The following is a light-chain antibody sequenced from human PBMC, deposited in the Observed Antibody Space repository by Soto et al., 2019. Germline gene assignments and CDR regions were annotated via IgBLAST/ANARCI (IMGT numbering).Light chain of an antibody. V-gene: IGLV2-11*01. CDR2: DVS. CDR1: SSDVGGYNY. Sequence: QSVLTQPRSVSGSPGQSVTISCTGTSSDVGGYNYVSWYQQHPGKAPKLMIYDVSKRPSGVPDRFSGSKSGNTASLTISGLQAEDEADYYRCSYAGSLTLLVFGGGTKLTVL. J-gene: IGLJ3*02. CDR3: CSYAGSLTLLV.